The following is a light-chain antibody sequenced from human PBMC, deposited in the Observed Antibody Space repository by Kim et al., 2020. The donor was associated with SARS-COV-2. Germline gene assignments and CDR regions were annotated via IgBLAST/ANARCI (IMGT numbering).Light chain of an antibody. CDR2: GKN. CDR1: SLRSYY. V-gene: IGLV3-19*01. J-gene: IGLJ3*02. Sequence: SSALTQDPAVSVALGQTVRITCHGDSLRSYYASWYQQKPGQAPVLVIYGKNNRPSGIPDRFSGSSSGNTASLTITGAQAEDEADYYCNSRDSSGNHWVFG. CDR3: NSRDSSGNHWV.